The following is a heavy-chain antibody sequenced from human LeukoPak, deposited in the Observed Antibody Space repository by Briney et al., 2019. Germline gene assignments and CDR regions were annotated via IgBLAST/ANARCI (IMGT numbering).Heavy chain of an antibody. CDR1: GDSTSSYY. Sequence: SETLSLTCTVSGDSTSSYYWSWIRQPAGKGLEWTGRLSRGMTDYNPSLKSRVSMSLDTSENHFSLELTSVTAADTAVYFCVSDNSPYYFDFWGPGSLVTVSS. D-gene: IGHD1-14*01. CDR2: LSRGMT. CDR3: VSDNSPYYFDF. V-gene: IGHV4-4*07. J-gene: IGHJ4*02.